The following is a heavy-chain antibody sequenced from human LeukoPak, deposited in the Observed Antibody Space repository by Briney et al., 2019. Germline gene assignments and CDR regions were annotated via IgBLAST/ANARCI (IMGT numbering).Heavy chain of an antibody. V-gene: IGHV3-23*01. D-gene: IGHD6-19*01. Sequence: GGSLRLSCVASGFTFSSYAMSWVRQPPGKGLEWVSGITNDGGITYYGDSVKGRFTISRDNSKNTLYLQMTSLTPEDTAIYYCAKDRGSGWPWGQGALVTVSS. CDR2: ITNDGGIT. CDR1: GFTFSSYA. CDR3: AKDRGSGWP. J-gene: IGHJ4*02.